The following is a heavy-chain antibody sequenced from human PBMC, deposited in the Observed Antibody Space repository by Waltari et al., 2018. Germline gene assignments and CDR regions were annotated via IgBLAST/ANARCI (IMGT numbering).Heavy chain of an antibody. J-gene: IGHJ3*02. CDR3: ARALLDYIWGSYRYTGAFDI. CDR2: INHSGST. Sequence: QVQLQQWGAGLLKPSETLSLTCAVYGGSFSGYYWSWIRQPPGQGLEWIGEINHSGSTNYNPSLKSRVTISVDTSKNQFSLKLSSVTAADTAVYYCARALLDYIWGSYRYTGAFDIWGQGTMVTVSS. CDR1: GGSFSGYY. V-gene: IGHV4-34*01. D-gene: IGHD3-16*02.